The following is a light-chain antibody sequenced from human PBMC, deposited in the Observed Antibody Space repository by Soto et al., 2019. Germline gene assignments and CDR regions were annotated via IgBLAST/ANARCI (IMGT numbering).Light chain of an antibody. J-gene: IGLJ1*01. CDR3: SSYAGSNNLV. CDR1: SSDVGGHKY. Sequence: QSVLTQPPSASGSPGQSVTISCTGTSSDVGGHKYVSWYQQHPGKAPKLMIYEVSKRPSGVPGRFSGSKSGNTASLTVSGLQSEDEADYYCSSYAGSNNLVFGTGTKVTVL. V-gene: IGLV2-8*01. CDR2: EVS.